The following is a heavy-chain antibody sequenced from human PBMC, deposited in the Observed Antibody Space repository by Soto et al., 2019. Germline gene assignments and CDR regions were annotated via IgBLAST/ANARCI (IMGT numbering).Heavy chain of an antibody. J-gene: IGHJ5*02. D-gene: IGHD3-22*01. Sequence: ASVKVSCKASGYTFTGYYMNWVRQAPGQGLEWMGWINPNSGGTNYAQKFQGRVTMTRDTSISTAYMELSRLRSDDTAVYYCARAETPTYYYDSSGSCPWGQGTLVTVSS. CDR2: INPNSGGT. CDR1: GYTFTGYY. V-gene: IGHV1-2*02. CDR3: ARAETPTYYYDSSGSCP.